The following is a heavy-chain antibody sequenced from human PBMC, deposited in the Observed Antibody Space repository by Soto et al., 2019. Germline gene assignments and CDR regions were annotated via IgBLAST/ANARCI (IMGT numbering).Heavy chain of an antibody. CDR2: SYSNGEK. CDR1: GLSLGNYL. D-gene: IGHD2-15*01. J-gene: IGHJ4*02. CDR3: ARDREPDGIWTFDS. Sequence: GGAVRLPLAALGLSLGNYLMGWVRLVPGKGLQWVAESYSNGEKEYPDYVNGRYTISRDHSKNALFLQMNGLGVEDTALYYCARDREPDGIWTFDSWGQGTLVTVSS. V-gene: IGHV3-53*05.